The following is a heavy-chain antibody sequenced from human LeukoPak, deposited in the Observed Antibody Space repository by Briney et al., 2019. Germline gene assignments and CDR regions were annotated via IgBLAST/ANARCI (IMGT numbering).Heavy chain of an antibody. V-gene: IGHV3-21*06. J-gene: IGHJ4*02. CDR3: ARHEAAAGNLFDY. D-gene: IGHD6-13*01. CDR2: ISSSGNNI. Sequence: GGSLRLSCAASGFTFSSYSMNWVRQAPGKGLEWVSLISSSGNNIYHTDSVKGRFTISRDNAKNSLFLQMNSLRVDDTAVYYCARHEAAAGNLFDYWGQGTLVTVSS. CDR1: GFTFSSYS.